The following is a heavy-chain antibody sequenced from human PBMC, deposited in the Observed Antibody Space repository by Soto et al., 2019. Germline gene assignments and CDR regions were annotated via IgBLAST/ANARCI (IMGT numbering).Heavy chain of an antibody. V-gene: IGHV3-66*01. CDR2: IYSGGST. Sequence: GGSLRLSCAASGFTVSSNYMSWVRQAPGKGLEWVSVIYSGGSTYYADSVKGRFTISRDNSKNTLYLQMNSLRAEDTAVYYCARSFSLEAAAGTHWGQGTLVTVSS. D-gene: IGHD6-13*01. CDR3: ARSFSLEAAAGTH. CDR1: GFTVSSNY. J-gene: IGHJ4*02.